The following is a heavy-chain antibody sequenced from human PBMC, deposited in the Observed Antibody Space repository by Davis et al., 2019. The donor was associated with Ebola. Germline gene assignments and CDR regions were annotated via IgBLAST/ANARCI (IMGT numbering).Heavy chain of an antibody. CDR1: GFTFSSYA. CDR3: ARGMGTMVTLAIDY. J-gene: IGHJ4*02. Sequence: PGGSLRLSCAASGFTFSSYAMSWVRQAPGKGLEWVSAISGSGGSTYYADSVKGRFTISRDNAKNSLYLQMNSLRAEDTAVYYCARGMGTMVTLAIDYWGQGTLVTVSS. D-gene: IGHD5-18*01. V-gene: IGHV3-23*01. CDR2: ISGSGGST.